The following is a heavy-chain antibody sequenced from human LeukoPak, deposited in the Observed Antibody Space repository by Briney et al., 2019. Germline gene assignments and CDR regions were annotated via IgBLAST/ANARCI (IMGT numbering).Heavy chain of an antibody. J-gene: IGHJ4*02. CDR2: IYYSGST. D-gene: IGHD6-19*01. CDR3: ARGVRVAVAHPHVDY. V-gene: IGHV4-59*12. CDR1: GGSISSYY. Sequence: PSETLSLTCTVSGGSISSYYWSWIRQPPGKGLEWIGYIYYSGSTNYNPSLKSRVTISIDTSERQFSLKLSSVTAADTAVYYCARGVRVAVAHPHVDYWGQGSRVTVSS.